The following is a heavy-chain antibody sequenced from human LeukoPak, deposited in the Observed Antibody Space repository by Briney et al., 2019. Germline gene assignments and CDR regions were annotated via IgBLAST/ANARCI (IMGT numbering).Heavy chain of an antibody. CDR2: IYHSGST. J-gene: IGHJ3*02. D-gene: IGHD7-27*01. CDR3: ARVPLTGDDAFDI. CDR1: GGSISSGGYY. Sequence: PSETLSLTCTVSGGSISSGGYYWSWIRQPPGKGLEWIGYIYHSGSTYYNPSLKSRITISVDRSKNQFSLNLSSVTAADTAVYYCARVPLTGDDAFDIWGQGTMVTVSS. V-gene: IGHV4-30-2*01.